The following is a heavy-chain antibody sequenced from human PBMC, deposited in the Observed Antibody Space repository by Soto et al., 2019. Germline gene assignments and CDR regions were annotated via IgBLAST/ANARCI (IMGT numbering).Heavy chain of an antibody. Sequence: ETLSLTCTVSGGSISSSSYYWGWIRQPPGKGLEWIGSIYYSGSTYYNPSLKSRVTISVDTSKNQFSLKLSSVTAADTAVYYCASPYYYGSGSPPLGYYYGMDVWGQGTTVTVSS. CDR3: ASPYYYGSGSPPLGYYYGMDV. J-gene: IGHJ6*02. CDR2: IYYSGST. D-gene: IGHD3-10*01. CDR1: GGSISSSSYY. V-gene: IGHV4-39*01.